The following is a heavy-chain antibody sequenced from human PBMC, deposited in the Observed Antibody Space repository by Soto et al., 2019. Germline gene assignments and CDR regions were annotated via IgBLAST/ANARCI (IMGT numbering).Heavy chain of an antibody. CDR2: INHVGGT. CDR3: ARGQKGYSSSWYVD. V-gene: IGHV4-34*01. D-gene: IGHD6-13*01. CDR1: GGSFSGYY. Sequence: QVQLQQWGAGLLKPSETLSLTCAVYGGSFSGYYWSWIRQPPGKGLEWIGEINHVGGTNYNPSLKSRLTISVDTSKHQFSLKVNSVTAADTAVYSCARGQKGYSSSWYVDWGQGTPVTVSS. J-gene: IGHJ4*02.